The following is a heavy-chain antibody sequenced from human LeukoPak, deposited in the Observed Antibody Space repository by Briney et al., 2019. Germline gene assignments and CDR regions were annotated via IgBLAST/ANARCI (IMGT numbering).Heavy chain of an antibody. D-gene: IGHD6-19*01. CDR1: GGSFSGYY. CDR2: INHSGST. CDR3: ARGAVAGSNQYYFDY. Sequence: SSETLSLTCAVYGGSFSGYYWSWIRQPPGKGLEWIGEINHSGSTNYNPSLKSRATISVDTSKNQFSLKLSSVTAADTAVYYCARGAVAGSNQYYFDYWGQGTLVTVSS. V-gene: IGHV4-34*01. J-gene: IGHJ4*02.